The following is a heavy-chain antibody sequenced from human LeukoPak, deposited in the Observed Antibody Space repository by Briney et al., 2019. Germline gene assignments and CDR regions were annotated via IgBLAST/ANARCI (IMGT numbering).Heavy chain of an antibody. Sequence: PGGSLRLSCAASGFTFSSYSXNWVRQAPGXGLEWVXSISSSXSYXXYADAVKGRFTIYRDNAKNSLYLQMNSLRAEDTAVYYCARDPSYDILTGYPGYYYYYGMDVWGQGTTVTVSS. CDR2: ISSSXSYX. V-gene: IGHV3-21*01. CDR3: ARDPSYDILTGYPGYYYYYGMDV. J-gene: IGHJ6*02. D-gene: IGHD3-9*01. CDR1: GFTFSSYS.